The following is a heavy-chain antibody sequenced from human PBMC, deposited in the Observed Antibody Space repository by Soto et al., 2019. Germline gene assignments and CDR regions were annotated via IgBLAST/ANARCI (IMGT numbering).Heavy chain of an antibody. CDR2: INHSGST. V-gene: IGHV4-34*01. CDR3: ARGLRVAAAVYYYMDV. J-gene: IGHJ6*03. Sequence: SETLSLTCAVYGGSFSGYYWSWIRQPPGKGLEWIGEINHSGSTNYNPSLKSRVTISVDTSKNQFSLKLSSVTAADTAVYYCARGLRVAAAVYYYMDVWGKGTTVTVSS. CDR1: GGSFSGYY. D-gene: IGHD6-13*01.